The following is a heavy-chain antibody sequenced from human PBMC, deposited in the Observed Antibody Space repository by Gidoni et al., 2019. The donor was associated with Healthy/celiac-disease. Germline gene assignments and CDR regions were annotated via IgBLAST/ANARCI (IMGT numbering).Heavy chain of an antibody. D-gene: IGHD3-10*02. CDR1: GFTFSSYG. Sequence: QVQLVESGGGVVQPGRSLRLSCAASGFTFSSYGMHWVRQAPGKGLEWVAVIWYDGSNKYYADSVKGRFTISRDNSKNTLYLQMNSLRAEDTAVYYCARDAGEDVLSYYGMDVWGQGTTVTVSS. CDR2: IWYDGSNK. CDR3: ARDAGEDVLSYYGMDV. V-gene: IGHV3-33*01. J-gene: IGHJ6*02.